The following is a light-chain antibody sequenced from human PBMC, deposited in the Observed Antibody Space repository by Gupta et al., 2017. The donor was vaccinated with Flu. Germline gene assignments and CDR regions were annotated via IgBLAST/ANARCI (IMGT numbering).Light chain of an antibody. CDR2: GAS. Sequence: SPGERATLSCRASQSVSSNLAWYQQKPGQAPRLLIYGASTRATGIPARFSGSGSGTEFTLTISSLQSEDFAVYYCQQYNNWPQKLTFGGGTK. CDR1: QSVSSN. J-gene: IGKJ4*01. V-gene: IGKV3-15*01. CDR3: QQYNNWPQKLT.